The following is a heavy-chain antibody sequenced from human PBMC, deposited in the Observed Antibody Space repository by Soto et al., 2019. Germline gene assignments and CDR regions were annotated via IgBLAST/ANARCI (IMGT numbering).Heavy chain of an antibody. J-gene: IGHJ6*03. CDR3: AKDEYWERHFYYLIDL. D-gene: IGHD1-26*01. V-gene: IGHV3-30*15. CDR1: GFTFSSYA. CDR2: ISHDGSIT. Sequence: QVQLVESGGGVVEPGRSLRLSCAASGFTFSSYAMHWVRQAPGKGLEWVAVISHDGSITYYSDSVKGRFTMSRDNSNNNLVLQLSRLRSEDTAIYYCAKDEYWERHFYYLIDLWGRGTAVTVSS.